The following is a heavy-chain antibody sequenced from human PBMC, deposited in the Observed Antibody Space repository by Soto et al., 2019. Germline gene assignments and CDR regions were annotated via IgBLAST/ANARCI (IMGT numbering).Heavy chain of an antibody. CDR2: INPDGSDI. V-gene: IGHV3-7*01. CDR3: ARHIDWSFDY. D-gene: IGHD3-9*01. CDR1: GFTFSSYW. Sequence: EVQLVESGGGLVQPGGSLSLSCAASGFTFSSYWMTWVRQTPGTGLEWVANINPDGSDIHHVDSVKGRITISRDYAKHSLYLQINSLRAEDTAVYYCARHIDWSFDYWGQGTLVTVSS. J-gene: IGHJ4*02.